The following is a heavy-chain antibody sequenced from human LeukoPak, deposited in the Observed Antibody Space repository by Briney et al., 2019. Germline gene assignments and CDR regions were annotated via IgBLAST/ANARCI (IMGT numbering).Heavy chain of an antibody. CDR2: IYSGGST. CDR3: AREGTYYGSSGYHFPIDY. V-gene: IGHV3-53*04. Sequence: GGSLRLSCAASGFTVSSNYMSWVRQAPGKGLEWVPVIYSGGSTYYADSVKGRFTISRHNSKNTLYLQMNSLRAEDTAVYYCAREGTYYGSSGYHFPIDYWGQGTLVTVSS. CDR1: GFTVSSNY. D-gene: IGHD3-22*01. J-gene: IGHJ4*02.